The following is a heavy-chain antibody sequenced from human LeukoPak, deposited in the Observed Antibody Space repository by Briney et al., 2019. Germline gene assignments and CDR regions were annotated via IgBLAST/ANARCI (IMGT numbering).Heavy chain of an antibody. V-gene: IGHV3-23*01. D-gene: IGHD2-8*02. CDR3: AKFNVWWSIDY. J-gene: IGHJ4*02. CDR1: GFTFSSYA. CDR2: ISDNGGST. Sequence: GGSLRLSCAAPGFTFSSYAMSWVRQAPGKGLEWVSAISDNGGSTYYADSVKGRFTISRDNSKNTLYLQMNSLRAEDTAVYYCAKFNVWWSIDYWGQGTLVTVSS.